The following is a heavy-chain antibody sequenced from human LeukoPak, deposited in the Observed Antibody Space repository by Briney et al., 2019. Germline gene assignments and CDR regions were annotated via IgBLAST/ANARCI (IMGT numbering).Heavy chain of an antibody. CDR2: IYHSGST. CDR1: GYSISSGYY. J-gene: IGHJ3*02. Sequence: SETLSLTCTVSGYSISSGYYWGWIRQPPGKGLEWIGSIYHSGSTYYNPSLKSRVTISVDTSKNQFSLKLSSVTAADTAVYYCARAYYGSGSAGAFDIWGQGTMVTVSS. CDR3: ARAYYGSGSAGAFDI. V-gene: IGHV4-38-2*02. D-gene: IGHD3-10*01.